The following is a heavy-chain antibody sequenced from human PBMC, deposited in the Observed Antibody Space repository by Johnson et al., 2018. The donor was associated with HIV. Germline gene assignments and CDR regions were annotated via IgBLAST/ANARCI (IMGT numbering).Heavy chain of an antibody. J-gene: IGHJ3*02. CDR2: ISYDGSNK. D-gene: IGHD3-16*01. CDR1: GFTFSSFA. V-gene: IGHV3-30-3*01. Sequence: VQLVESGGGVVQPGTSLRLSCAASGFTFSSFAMHWVRQAPGKGLEWMAFISYDGSNKYFTDSVRGRFTISRDNAKNSLYLQMNSLRAEDTAVYYCARAGFMGALDIWGQGTMVTVSS. CDR3: ARAGFMGALDI.